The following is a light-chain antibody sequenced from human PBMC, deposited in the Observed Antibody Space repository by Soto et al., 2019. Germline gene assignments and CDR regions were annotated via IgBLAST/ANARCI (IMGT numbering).Light chain of an antibody. J-gene: IGKJ5*01. CDR1: ESLVHSDGIAY. V-gene: IGKV2-30*02. Sequence: GGMTQSPLSLRVTLEQPASISWRSNESLVHSDGIAYFSWFQQRPGRSPRRLIYKVSNRDSGVPARFSGSGSGTDFALKISRVEAEDVGVYYCMQGTHWPITFGQGTRLEIK. CDR2: KVS. CDR3: MQGTHWPIT.